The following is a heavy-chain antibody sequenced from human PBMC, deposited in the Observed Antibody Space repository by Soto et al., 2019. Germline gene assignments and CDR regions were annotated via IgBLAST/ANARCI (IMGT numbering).Heavy chain of an antibody. Sequence: RGSLRLSCAASGFTFSIYAMTWFRQAPGKGLEWVSSMSRNGDNTYYADSVKGRFTISRDNSKNTLYLQMNRLRAEDTAIYYCANDESNSNPLYDIDFLGPGTLVTVSS. V-gene: IGHV3-23*01. CDR2: MSRNGDNT. CDR3: ANDESNSNPLYDIDF. D-gene: IGHD2-2*01. CDR1: GFTFSIYA. J-gene: IGHJ4*02.